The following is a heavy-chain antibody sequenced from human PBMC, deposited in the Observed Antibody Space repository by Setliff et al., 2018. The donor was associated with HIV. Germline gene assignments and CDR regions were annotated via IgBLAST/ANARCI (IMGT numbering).Heavy chain of an antibody. D-gene: IGHD3-10*01. CDR3: ARDLVAGSGSLSD. J-gene: IGHJ4*02. V-gene: IGHV3-74*01. CDR1: GFTFSDYW. Sequence: SLRLSCVASGFTFSDYWMHWVRQGPGKGLVWVSRIRGDGNDATYADSVRGRFTISRDNAKNTLYLQMNSLRAEDTSVYYCARDLVAGSGSLSDWGQGILVTVSS. CDR2: IRGDGNDA.